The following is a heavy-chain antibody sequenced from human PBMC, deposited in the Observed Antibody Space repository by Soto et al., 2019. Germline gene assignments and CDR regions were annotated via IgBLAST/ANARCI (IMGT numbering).Heavy chain of an antibody. D-gene: IGHD3-10*01. J-gene: IGHJ4*02. CDR3: ASQDPAYGSRFCYFDY. CDR2: IYSGGST. V-gene: IGHV3-66*04. CDR1: GFTVSSNY. Sequence: PGGSLRLSCAASGFTVSSNYMSWVRQAPGKGLEWVSVIYSGGSTYYADSVKGGFTISRDNSKNTLYLQMNSLRAEDTAVYYCASQDPAYGSRFCYFDYWGQGTLVTVSS.